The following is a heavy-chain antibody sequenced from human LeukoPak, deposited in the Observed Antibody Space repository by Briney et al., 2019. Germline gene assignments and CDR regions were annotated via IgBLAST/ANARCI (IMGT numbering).Heavy chain of an antibody. Sequence: GGSLRLSCAASGFTFSSYEMNWVRQAPGKGLERVSYISSSGSTIYYADSVKGRFTISRDNAKNSLYLQMNSLRAEDTAVYYCARRSSGWHYYFDYWGQGTLVTVSS. CDR1: GFTFSSYE. CDR3: ARRSSGWHYYFDY. CDR2: ISSSGSTI. J-gene: IGHJ4*02. D-gene: IGHD6-19*01. V-gene: IGHV3-48*03.